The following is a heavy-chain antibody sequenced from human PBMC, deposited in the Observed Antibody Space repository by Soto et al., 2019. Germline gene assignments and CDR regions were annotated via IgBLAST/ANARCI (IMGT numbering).Heavy chain of an antibody. J-gene: IGHJ4*02. CDR2: INPNSGGT. D-gene: IGHD6-6*01. V-gene: IGHV1-2*04. CDR1: GYTFTGYY. Sequence: ASVKVSCKASGYTFTGYYMHWVRQAPGQGLEWMGWINPNSGGTNYAQKFQGWVTMTRDTSISTAYMELSRLRSDDTAVYYCARSIAARGESEGVGYYFDYWGQGTLVTVSS. CDR3: ARSIAARGESEGVGYYFDY.